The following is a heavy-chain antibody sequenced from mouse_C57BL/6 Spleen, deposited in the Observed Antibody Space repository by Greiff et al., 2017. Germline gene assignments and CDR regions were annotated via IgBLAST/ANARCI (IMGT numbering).Heavy chain of an antibody. Sequence: VMLVESGAELVKPGASVKISCKASAYAFSSSWMNWVKQRPGKGLEWIGQIYPGVGDTTYNGKLKGKATLTADKTASTAYMQRSSLTSEDSAVYFCARYPTGYFDVWGTGTTVTVSS. CDR1: AYAFSSSW. CDR2: IYPGVGDT. J-gene: IGHJ1*03. CDR3: ARYPTGYFDV. V-gene: IGHV1-80*01.